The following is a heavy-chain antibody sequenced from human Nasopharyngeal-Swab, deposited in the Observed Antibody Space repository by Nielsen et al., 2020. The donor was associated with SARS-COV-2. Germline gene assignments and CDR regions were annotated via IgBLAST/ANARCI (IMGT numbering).Heavy chain of an antibody. CDR2: IVVGSGNT. J-gene: IGHJ4*02. D-gene: IGHD3-3*01. Sequence: SVKVSCKASGFTFTSSAVQWVRQARGQRLEWIGWIVVGSGNTNYAQKFQERVTITRDMSTSTAYMELSSLRSEDTAVYYCAAGVYYDFWSSYPPLDYWGQGTLVTVSS. V-gene: IGHV1-58*01. CDR3: AAGVYYDFWSSYPPLDY. CDR1: GFTFTSSA.